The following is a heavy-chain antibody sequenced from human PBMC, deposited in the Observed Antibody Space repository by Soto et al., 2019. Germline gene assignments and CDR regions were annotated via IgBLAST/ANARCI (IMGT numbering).Heavy chain of an antibody. Sequence: SETLSLTCAVYGGSFSGYYWSWIRQPPGKGLEWIGEINHSGSTNYNPSLKSRVTISVDTSKNQFSLKLSSVTAADTAVYYCARGKHLLLWFGVNWFHPWGQGTLVT. J-gene: IGHJ5*02. D-gene: IGHD3-10*01. CDR3: ARGKHLLLWFGVNWFHP. CDR2: INHSGST. V-gene: IGHV4-34*01. CDR1: GGSFSGYY.